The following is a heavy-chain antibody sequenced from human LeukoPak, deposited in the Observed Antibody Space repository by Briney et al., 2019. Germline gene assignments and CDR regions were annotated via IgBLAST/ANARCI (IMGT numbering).Heavy chain of an antibody. D-gene: IGHD3-22*01. Sequence: SGGSLRLSCAVSGFTVSSNYMSWVRQAPGKGLEWVSVIYSAGSTYYADSVKGRFTISRDNSKNTPYLQMNSLRAEDTAVYYCAKLSYYDIKVGGAFDIWGQGTMVTVSS. J-gene: IGHJ3*02. CDR2: IYSAGST. CDR3: AKLSYYDIKVGGAFDI. V-gene: IGHV3-53*01. CDR1: GFTVSSNY.